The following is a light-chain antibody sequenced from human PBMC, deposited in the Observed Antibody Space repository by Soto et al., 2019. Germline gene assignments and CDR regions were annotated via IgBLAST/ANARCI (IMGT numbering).Light chain of an antibody. J-gene: IGKJ1*01. V-gene: IGKV1-39*01. CDR3: QQGYSTLRGT. Sequence: DIQMNQSPSSLSASVGDRVIITCRARQTINDYLNWYQQKPGKAPKLLIYGATSLHSGVPSRFSGSGSGTDFTLTISSLQPEDFVTYYCQQGYSTLRGTFGQGTKVEIK. CDR1: QTINDY. CDR2: GAT.